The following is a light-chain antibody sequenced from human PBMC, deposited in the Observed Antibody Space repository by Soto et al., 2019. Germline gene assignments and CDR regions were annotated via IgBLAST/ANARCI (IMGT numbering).Light chain of an antibody. J-gene: IGKJ1*01. CDR1: QTISSW. V-gene: IGKV1-5*03. CDR3: QHYNSYSEA. CDR2: KAS. Sequence: DIQMTQSPSTLSGSVGDRVTITCRASQTISSWLAWYQQKPGKAPKLLIYKASTLKSGVPSRFSGSGSGTEFTLTISSLQPDDFVTYNCQHYNSYSEAFGQGTKVELK.